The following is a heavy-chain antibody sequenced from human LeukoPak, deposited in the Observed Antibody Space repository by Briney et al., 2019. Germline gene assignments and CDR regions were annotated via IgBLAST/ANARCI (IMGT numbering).Heavy chain of an antibody. Sequence: PSETLSLTCTVSGGSISSYYWSWIRQPAGKGLEWIGRIYTSGSTNYNPSLKSRVTMSVDTSKNQFSLKLSSVTAADTAVYYCAREGLAARPRGLDYWGQGTLVTVSS. J-gene: IGHJ4*02. CDR1: GGSISSYY. CDR2: IYTSGST. D-gene: IGHD6-6*01. V-gene: IGHV4-4*07. CDR3: AREGLAARPRGLDY.